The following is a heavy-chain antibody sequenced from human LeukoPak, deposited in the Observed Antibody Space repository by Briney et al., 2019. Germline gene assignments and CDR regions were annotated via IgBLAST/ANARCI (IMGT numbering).Heavy chain of an antibody. Sequence: NPSETLSLTCTVSGGSISSYYWSWIRQPPGKGLEWIGYIYYSGSTNYNPSLKSRVTISVDTSKNQFSLKLSSVTAADTAVYYCARVDRDGYPFNYWGQGTLVTVSS. CDR3: ARVDRDGYPFNY. CDR1: GGSISSYY. V-gene: IGHV4-59*01. J-gene: IGHJ4*02. CDR2: IYYSGST. D-gene: IGHD5-24*01.